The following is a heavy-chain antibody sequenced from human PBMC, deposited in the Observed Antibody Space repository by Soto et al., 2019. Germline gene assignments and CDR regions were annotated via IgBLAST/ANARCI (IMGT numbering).Heavy chain of an antibody. CDR3: GARSIVGATTGDY. CDR1: GFTFTSSA. J-gene: IGHJ4*02. Sequence: GASVKVSCKASGFTFTSSAVQWVRQARGQRLEWIGWIVVGIGNTNYAQKFQERVTITRDMSTSTAYMELSSLRSEDTAVYYCGARSIVGATTGDYWGQGTQVTVSS. V-gene: IGHV1-58*01. CDR2: IVVGIGNT. D-gene: IGHD1-26*01.